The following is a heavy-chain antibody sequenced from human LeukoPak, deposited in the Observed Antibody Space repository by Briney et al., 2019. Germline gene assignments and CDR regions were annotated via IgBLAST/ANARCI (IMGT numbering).Heavy chain of an antibody. D-gene: IGHD2-15*01. J-gene: IGHJ4*02. CDR3: ARHTYCSGGSCYPDY. CDR2: IYPGDSDT. CDR1: GFTFSSYW. Sequence: PGGSLRLSCAASGFTFSSYWMGWVRRAPGRGLEWMGIIYPGDSDTRYSPSFQGQVTISADKSISTAYLQWSSLKASDTAMYYCARHTYCSGGSCYPDYWGQGTLVTVSS. V-gene: IGHV5-51*01.